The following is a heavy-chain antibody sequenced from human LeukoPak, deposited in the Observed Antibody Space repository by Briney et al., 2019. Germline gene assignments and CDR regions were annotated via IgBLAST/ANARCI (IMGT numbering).Heavy chain of an antibody. Sequence: SETLSLTCAVYSCSCSGYYWSWIRQPPGQGLEWIGEINHSGSTNYNPPLKSRVTISVDTSKSQVSLKLSSVTAADTAVYYCARGLGSSSWYNWFDHWGQGTLVTVS. J-gene: IGHJ5*02. V-gene: IGHV4-34*01. D-gene: IGHD6-13*01. CDR1: SCSCSGYY. CDR3: ARGLGSSSWYNWFDH. CDR2: INHSGST.